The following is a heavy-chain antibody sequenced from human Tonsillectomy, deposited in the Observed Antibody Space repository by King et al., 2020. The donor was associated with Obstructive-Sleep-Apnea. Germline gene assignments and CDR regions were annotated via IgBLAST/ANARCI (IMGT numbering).Heavy chain of an antibody. CDR2: IIPILGIA. D-gene: IGHD3-22*01. CDR3: ARLKYYDSSGYYGFDY. Sequence: QLVQSGAEVKKPGSSVKVSCKASGGTFSSYAISWVRQAPGQGLEWLGGIIPILGIANYAQKFQGIVTITADKSTSTAYMELSSLRSEDTAVYYCARLKYYDSSGYYGFDYWGQGTLVTVSS. J-gene: IGHJ4*02. CDR1: GGTFSSYA. V-gene: IGHV1-69*10.